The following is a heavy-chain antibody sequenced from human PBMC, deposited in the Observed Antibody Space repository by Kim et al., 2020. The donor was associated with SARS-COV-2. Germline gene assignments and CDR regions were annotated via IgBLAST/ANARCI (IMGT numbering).Heavy chain of an antibody. CDR3: AKDLGPYSSSWFDAFDI. Sequence: GGSLRLSCAASGFTFDDYAMHWVRQAPGKGLEWVSGISWNSGSIGYADSVKGRFTISRDNAKNSLYLQMNSLRAEDTALYYCAKDLGPYSSSWFDAFDI. D-gene: IGHD6-13*01. J-gene: IGHJ3*02. CDR1: GFTFDDYA. CDR2: ISWNSGSI. V-gene: IGHV3-9*01.